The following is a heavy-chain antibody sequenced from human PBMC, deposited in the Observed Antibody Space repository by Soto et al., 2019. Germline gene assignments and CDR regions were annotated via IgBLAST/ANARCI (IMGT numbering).Heavy chain of an antibody. Sequence: EVQLVESGGGLVQPGGSLRLSCAASGFTLSNYWMAWVRQAPGKGLEWVANINQDGSEEHYVDSAKGRFTISRDNAKSSLYLQMNSMSAEDTAMVHCARPHLRETSGYRHFDLWGRGTLVAVSS. CDR1: GFTLSNYW. J-gene: IGHJ2*01. CDR2: INQDGSEE. CDR3: ARPHLRETSGYRHFDL. D-gene: IGHD3-22*01. V-gene: IGHV3-7*05.